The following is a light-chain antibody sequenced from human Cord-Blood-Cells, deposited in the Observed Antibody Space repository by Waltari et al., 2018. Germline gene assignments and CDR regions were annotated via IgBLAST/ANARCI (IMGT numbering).Light chain of an antibody. Sequence: EIVMTQSPATLSVSPGERATLSCRASQSVSSNLAWYQQKTGQAPRLLIYGASTRATGIPARFSGSGSGTEFTLTISSLQSEDFAVYYCQQYNNWPQTFGQGTKVGIK. CDR3: QQYNNWPQT. J-gene: IGKJ1*01. V-gene: IGKV3-15*01. CDR2: GAS. CDR1: QSVSSN.